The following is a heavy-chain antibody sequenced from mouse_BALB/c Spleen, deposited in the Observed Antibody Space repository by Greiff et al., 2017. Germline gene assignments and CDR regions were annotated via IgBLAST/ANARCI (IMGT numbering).Heavy chain of an antibody. V-gene: IGHV1-14*01. J-gene: IGHJ4*01. CDR3: ARSRDLYFLDD. CDR1: GYTFTSYV. D-gene: IGHD2-1*01. CDR2: INPYNDGT. Sequence: EVQLQQSGPELVKPGASVKMSCKASGYTFTSYVMHWVKQKPGPGLEWIGYINPYNDGTKYNEKFKGKATLTSDKSSSTAYMELSSLTSEDSAVYYCARSRDLYFLDDWGQGTSVTVSS.